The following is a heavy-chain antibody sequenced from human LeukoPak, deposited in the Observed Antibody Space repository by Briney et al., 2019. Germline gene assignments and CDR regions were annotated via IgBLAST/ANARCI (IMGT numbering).Heavy chain of an antibody. J-gene: IGHJ1*01. CDR1: GGSISSSSYY. CDR2: IYYSGST. CDR3: ATQSLIFQH. Sequence: PSESLSLTCTVSGGSISSSSYYWGWIRQPPGKGLEWIGSIYYSGSTYYNPSLKSRVTISVDTSKNQFPLKLSSVTAADTAVYYCATQSLIFQHWGQGTLVTVSS. V-gene: IGHV4-39*06.